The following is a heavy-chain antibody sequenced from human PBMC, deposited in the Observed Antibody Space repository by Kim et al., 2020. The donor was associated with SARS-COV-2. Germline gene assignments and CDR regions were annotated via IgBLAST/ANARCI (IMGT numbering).Heavy chain of an antibody. J-gene: IGHJ5*02. CDR2: IYYSGTT. CDR1: GGSISISNYY. D-gene: IGHD6-19*01. Sequence: SETLSLTCTVSGGSISISNYYWGWIRQPPGKGLEWIGSIYYSGTTYYTPSLKSRVTISVDTSKNQFSLKLSSVTAADTAMYYCARRGSGSYNWFDPWGQGTLVTVSS. CDR3: ARRGSGSYNWFDP. V-gene: IGHV4-39*01.